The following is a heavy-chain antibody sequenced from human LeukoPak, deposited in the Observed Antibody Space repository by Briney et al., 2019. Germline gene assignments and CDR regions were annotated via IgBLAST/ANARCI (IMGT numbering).Heavy chain of an antibody. D-gene: IGHD3-3*01. Sequence: GGSLRLSCAASGLTFSSHWMHWVRQAPGKGLEWVSAISGSGGSTYYADSVKGRFTISRDNSKNTLYLQMNSLRAEDTAVYYCAKNPYDFWSGYYTRGDNWFDPWGQGTLVTVSS. V-gene: IGHV3-23*01. CDR1: GLTFSSHW. CDR3: AKNPYDFWSGYYTRGDNWFDP. J-gene: IGHJ5*02. CDR2: ISGSGGST.